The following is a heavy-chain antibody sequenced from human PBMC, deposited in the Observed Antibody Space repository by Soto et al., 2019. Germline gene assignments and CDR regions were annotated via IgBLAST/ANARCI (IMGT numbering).Heavy chain of an antibody. V-gene: IGHV3-21*01. CDR1: GFTFSSYS. J-gene: IGHJ4*02. CDR2: ISSSSSYI. D-gene: IGHD3-3*01. CDR3: ARSLPPNDFWSGYKLTEIDY. Sequence: EVQLVESGGGLVNPGGSLRLSCAASGFTFSSYSMNWVRQAPGKGLEWVSSISSSSSYIYYADSVKGRFTISRDNAKNSLYLQMNRLRAEDTAVYYCARSLPPNDFWSGYKLTEIDYLGQGTLVTVSS.